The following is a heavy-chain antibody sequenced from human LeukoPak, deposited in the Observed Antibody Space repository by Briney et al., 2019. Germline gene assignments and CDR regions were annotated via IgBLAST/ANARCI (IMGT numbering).Heavy chain of an antibody. CDR1: GGSFSGYY. CDR3: AKRHIAAAGTRWFDP. Sequence: SETLSLTFAVYGGSFSGYYWSWIRQPPGKGLEWIGEINHSGSTNYNPSLKSRVTISVDTSKNQFSLKLSSVTAADTAVYYCAKRHIAAAGTRWFDPWGQGTLVTVSS. D-gene: IGHD6-13*01. CDR2: INHSGST. V-gene: IGHV4-34*01. J-gene: IGHJ5*02.